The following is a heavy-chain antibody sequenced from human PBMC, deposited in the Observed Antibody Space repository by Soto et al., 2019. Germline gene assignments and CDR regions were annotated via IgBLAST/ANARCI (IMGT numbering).Heavy chain of an antibody. D-gene: IGHD6-19*01. CDR3: ARAVAGTRRYYYGMDV. Sequence: GASVKVSCTASGYTFTGYYMHWVRQAPGQGLEWMGWINPNSGGTNYAQKFQGWVTMTRDTSISTAYMELSRLRSDDTAVYYCARAVAGTRRYYYGMDVWGQGTTVTVSS. J-gene: IGHJ6*02. V-gene: IGHV1-2*04. CDR1: GYTFTGYY. CDR2: INPNSGGT.